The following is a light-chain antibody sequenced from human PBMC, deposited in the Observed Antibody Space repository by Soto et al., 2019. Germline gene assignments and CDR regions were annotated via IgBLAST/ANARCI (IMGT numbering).Light chain of an antibody. Sequence: DIHLTQSPSFLSASVGDRVTVPCRASQDISTYLAWFQQKPGKAPQLRVYPASTLQGGVPSRFSGRGSGTEFSLTISSLQPEDFATYYCQQVRTYPYTFGQGTKLDIK. V-gene: IGKV1-9*01. CDR3: QQVRTYPYT. J-gene: IGKJ2*01. CDR2: PAS. CDR1: QDISTY.